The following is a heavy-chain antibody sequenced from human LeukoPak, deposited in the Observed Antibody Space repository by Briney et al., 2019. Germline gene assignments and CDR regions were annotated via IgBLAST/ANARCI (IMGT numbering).Heavy chain of an antibody. CDR1: GFTFSSYS. Sequence: PGGSPRLSCAASGFTFSSYSMNWVRQAPGKGLEWVSSIGSSSSYIYYADSVKGRFTISRDNAKNSLYLQMNSLRAEDTAVYYCAVPSGSYYGGDAFDIWGQGTMVTVSS. D-gene: IGHD1-26*01. CDR3: AVPSGSYYGGDAFDI. V-gene: IGHV3-21*01. J-gene: IGHJ3*02. CDR2: IGSSSSYI.